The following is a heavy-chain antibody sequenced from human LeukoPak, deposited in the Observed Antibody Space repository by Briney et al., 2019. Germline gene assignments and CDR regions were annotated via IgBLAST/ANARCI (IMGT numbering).Heavy chain of an antibody. V-gene: IGHV4-39*01. Sequence: PSETLSLTCTVSGGSIISISFSWGWIRQPPGKGLEWIGTIYDSGSTYYNPSLKSRVTTSVETSKNQFSLKLSSVTAADTAVYYCGRLYSGGNAAIDSWGQGTLVTVSS. J-gene: IGHJ4*02. CDR3: GRLYSGGNAAIDS. CDR2: IYDSGST. D-gene: IGHD4-23*01. CDR1: GGSIISISFS.